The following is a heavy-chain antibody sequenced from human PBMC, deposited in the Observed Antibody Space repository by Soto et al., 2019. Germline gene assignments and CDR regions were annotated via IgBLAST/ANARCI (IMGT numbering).Heavy chain of an antibody. CDR1: GGSLSSSAYS. CDR3: ARELLCYDSDGFSWDDAFDI. V-gene: IGHV4-30-2*01. Sequence: QMHLQESGSGLVKPSQTLSLTCAVSGGSLSSSAYSWSWIRQPPGKGLEWIGFIYQSGSTYYNPSLKSRVTMSLDRPKNQFSLKLSSVTAADTAVYYCARELLCYDSDGFSWDDAFDIWGQGTMVNVSS. D-gene: IGHD3-22*01. CDR2: IYQSGST. J-gene: IGHJ3*02.